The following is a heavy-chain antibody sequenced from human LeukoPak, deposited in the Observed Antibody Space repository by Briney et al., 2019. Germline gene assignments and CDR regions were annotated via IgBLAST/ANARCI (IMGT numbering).Heavy chain of an antibody. CDR1: GFTFSSHA. V-gene: IGHV3-30*18. J-gene: IGHJ6*02. CDR3: AKDLEDSSGFTAFDVYIYYGMDV. D-gene: IGHD3-22*01. Sequence: GRSLRLSCAASGFTFSSHAMHWVRQAPGKGLECLAVISYDGSNKYYADTVKGRFTISRDNSKNRMYLQMNSLRAEDTAVYYCAKDLEDSSGFTAFDVYIYYGMDVWGQGTTVTVSS. CDR2: ISYDGSNK.